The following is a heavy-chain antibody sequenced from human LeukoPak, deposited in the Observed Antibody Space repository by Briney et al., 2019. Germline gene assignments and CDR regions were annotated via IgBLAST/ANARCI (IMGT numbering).Heavy chain of an antibody. CDR2: ISGSGGST. Sequence: PGGSLRLSCAASGFTFSSYAMSWVRQAPGKGLEGVSAISGSGGSTYYADSVKGRFTTSRDNSKNTLYLQMNSLRAEDTAVYYCAKVRWLRPLQEWGQGTLVTVSS. CDR1: GFTFSSYA. V-gene: IGHV3-23*01. D-gene: IGHD5-12*01. CDR3: AKVRWLRPLQE. J-gene: IGHJ4*02.